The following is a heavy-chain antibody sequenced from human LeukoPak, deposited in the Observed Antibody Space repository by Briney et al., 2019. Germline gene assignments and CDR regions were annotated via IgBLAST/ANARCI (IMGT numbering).Heavy chain of an antibody. D-gene: IGHD6-13*01. CDR2: IYYSGST. V-gene: IGHV4-31*03. CDR1: GGSISSGGYY. Sequence: SQTLSLTCTVSGGSISSGGYYWSWIRQHPGEGLEWIGYIYYSGSTYYNPSLKSRVTISVDTSKNQFSLKLSSVTAADTAVYYCARGGIAAAGTGWFDPWGQGTLVTVSS. J-gene: IGHJ5*02. CDR3: ARGGIAAAGTGWFDP.